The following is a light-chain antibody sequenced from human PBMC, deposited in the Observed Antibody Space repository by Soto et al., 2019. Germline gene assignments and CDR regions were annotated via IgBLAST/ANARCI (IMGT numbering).Light chain of an antibody. CDR3: QQYGSSPFT. J-gene: IGKJ5*01. CDR1: QILLYISNNENY. CDR2: GAS. V-gene: IGKV4-1*01. Sequence: ILMTQSPYSLALSLGYRATINCKSSQILLYISNNENYLAWYQQKPGQAPRLLIYGASSRATGIPDRFSGSGSGTDFTLTISRLEPEDSAVYYCQQYGSSPFTFGQGTRLEIK.